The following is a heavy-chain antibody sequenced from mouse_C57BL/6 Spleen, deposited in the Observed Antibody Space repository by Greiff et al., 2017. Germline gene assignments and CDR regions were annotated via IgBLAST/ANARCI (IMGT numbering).Heavy chain of an antibody. J-gene: IGHJ3*01. CDR3: ALTGTVAY. Sequence: QVQLKQPGAELVMPGASVKLSCKASGYTFTSYWMHWVKQRPGQGLEWIGEIDPSDSYTNYNQKFKGKSTLTVDKSSSTAYMQLSSLTSEDSAVYYCALTGTVAYWGQGTLVTVSA. CDR1: GYTFTSYW. V-gene: IGHV1-69*01. D-gene: IGHD4-1*01. CDR2: IDPSDSYT.